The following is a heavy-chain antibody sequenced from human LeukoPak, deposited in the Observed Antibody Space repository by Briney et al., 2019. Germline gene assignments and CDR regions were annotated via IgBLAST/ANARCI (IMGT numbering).Heavy chain of an antibody. CDR1: GYTFTSYY. CDR2: IIPIFGTA. D-gene: IGHD5-18*01. J-gene: IGHJ4*02. V-gene: IGHV1-69*13. CDR3: ARHALDTAMVYYFDY. Sequence: SVKVSFKASGYTFTSYYIHWVRQAPGQGLEWMGGIIPIFGTANYAQKFQGRVTITADESTSTAYMELSSLRSEDTAVYYCARHALDTAMVYYFDYRGQGTLVTVSS.